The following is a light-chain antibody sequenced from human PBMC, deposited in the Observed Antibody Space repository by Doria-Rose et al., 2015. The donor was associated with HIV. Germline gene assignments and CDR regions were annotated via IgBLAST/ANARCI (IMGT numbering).Light chain of an antibody. CDR1: QRVKSSY. Sequence: TQSPGTLSLSPGERATLSCRASQRVKSSYLAWYQQKPGQAPRLLIYDASTRAIGIPDRFSGSGSGTDFTLTISRLEPEDVAVYYCQQYGTSRGTFGQGTRLEIK. V-gene: IGKV3-20*01. J-gene: IGKJ5*01. CDR2: DAS. CDR3: QQYGTSRGT.